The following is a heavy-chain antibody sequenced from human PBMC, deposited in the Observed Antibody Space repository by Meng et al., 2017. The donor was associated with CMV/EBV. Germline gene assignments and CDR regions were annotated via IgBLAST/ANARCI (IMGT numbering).Heavy chain of an antibody. V-gene: IGHV3-74*01. CDR3: ARGGWGAGSDY. Sequence: GESLKISCAASGFTFSSYGMHWVRQAPGKGLVWVSRINSDGSSTSYADSVKGRFTISRDNAKNTLYLQMNSLRAEDTAVYYCARGGWGAGSDYWGQGTLVTVSS. CDR1: GFTFSSYG. J-gene: IGHJ4*02. CDR2: INSDGSST. D-gene: IGHD1-26*01.